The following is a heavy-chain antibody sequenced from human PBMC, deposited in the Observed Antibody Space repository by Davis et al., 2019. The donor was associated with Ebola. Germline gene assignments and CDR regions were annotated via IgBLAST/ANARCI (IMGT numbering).Heavy chain of an antibody. CDR3: ASGDGRGSSYDMDV. CDR1: GFIFSNYW. CDR2: IKQDGGEK. Sequence: GESLKISCAASGFIFSNYWMSWVRQAPGKGPEWVAIIKQDGGEKYYVDSVKSRFTISRDNAKNSIFLQMNSLRAEDTALYYCASGDGRGSSYDMDVWGQGTTVTVSS. J-gene: IGHJ6*02. D-gene: IGHD5-12*01. V-gene: IGHV3-7*03.